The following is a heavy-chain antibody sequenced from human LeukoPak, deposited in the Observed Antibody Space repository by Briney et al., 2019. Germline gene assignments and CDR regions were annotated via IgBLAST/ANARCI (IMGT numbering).Heavy chain of an antibody. CDR2: ISYDGSNK. V-gene: IGHV3-30*18. CDR3: AKVGLVYYGSGSATYFDY. CDR1: GFTFSSYG. D-gene: IGHD3-10*01. J-gene: IGHJ4*02. Sequence: PGRSLRLSCAASGFTFSSYGMHWVRQAPGKGLEWVAVISYDGSNKYYADSVKGRFTISRDNSKNTLYLQMNSLRAEDTAVYYRAKVGLVYYGSGSATYFDYWGQGTLVTVSS.